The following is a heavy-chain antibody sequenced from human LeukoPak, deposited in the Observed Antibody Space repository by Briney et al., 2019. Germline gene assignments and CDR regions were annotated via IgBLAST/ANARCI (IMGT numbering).Heavy chain of an antibody. V-gene: IGHV4-39*01. CDR2: IYYSGST. J-gene: IGHJ4*02. CDR1: GGSISSSSYY. CDR3: ARRDSSSWYTQAFDY. D-gene: IGHD6-13*01. Sequence: LETLSLTSTVSGGSISSSSYYWGWIRQPPGKGLEWIGSIYYSGSTYYNPSLKSRVTISVDTSKNQFSLKLSSVTAADTAVYYCARRDSSSWYTQAFDYWGQGTLVTVSS.